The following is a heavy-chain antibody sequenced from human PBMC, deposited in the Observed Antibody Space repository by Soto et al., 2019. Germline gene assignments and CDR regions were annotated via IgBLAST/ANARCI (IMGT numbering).Heavy chain of an antibody. CDR1: GGTFSSYA. Sequence: QVKLVQSGAEVKKPGSSVKVSCKASGGTFSSYAISWVRQAPGQVLEWMGATIPVFGTANYAQKFQSRVTSTADEPTSTAYMELSSLRSEDTAVYYCATPTARPSGRLDHWGKGTLVSLSS. CDR3: ATPTARPSGRLDH. V-gene: IGHV1-69*01. CDR2: TIPVFGTA. J-gene: IGHJ4*02. D-gene: IGHD1-26*01.